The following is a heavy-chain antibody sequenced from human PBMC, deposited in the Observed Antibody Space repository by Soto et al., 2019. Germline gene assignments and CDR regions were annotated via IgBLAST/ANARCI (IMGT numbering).Heavy chain of an antibody. D-gene: IGHD3-10*01. CDR1: GGSVSGGSYY. J-gene: IGHJ4*02. CDR2: IYFSGRT. V-gene: IGHV4-61*01. Sequence: SETLSLTCTVSGGSVSGGSYYWNWIRQPPGKGLEWIGYIYFSGRTNYNPSLKGRVTISIDTSKNQFSLKLSSVTAADTAVYYCARTSGSTNDYWGRGPLVTVSS. CDR3: ARTSGSTNDY.